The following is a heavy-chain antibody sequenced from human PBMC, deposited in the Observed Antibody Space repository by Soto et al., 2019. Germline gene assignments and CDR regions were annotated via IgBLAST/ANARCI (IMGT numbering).Heavy chain of an antibody. V-gene: IGHV4-30-4*01. CDR1: GVSISSGDYY. CDR2: IYYSENT. D-gene: IGHD2-8*02. Sequence: SETLSLTCTVSGVSISSGDYYWSRIRQPPGKGLEWIGYIYYSENTNYNPSLKSRVTISVDTSKNQFSLKLTSVTAADTAVYYCARDKITGLFDYWGQGTLVTVSS. CDR3: ARDKITGLFDY. J-gene: IGHJ4*02.